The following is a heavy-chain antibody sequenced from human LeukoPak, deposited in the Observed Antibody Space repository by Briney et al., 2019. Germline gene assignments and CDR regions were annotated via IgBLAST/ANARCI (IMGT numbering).Heavy chain of an antibody. J-gene: IGHJ4*02. CDR1: GFTFSSYT. CDR3: AKDTEDSSGYDYFDY. D-gene: IGHD3-22*01. CDR2: ISGSGGST. V-gene: IGHV3-23*01. Sequence: PGGSLRLSCAASGFTFSSYTMSWVRQAPGKGLEWVSAISGSGGSTYYADSVKGRFTISRDNSKNTLYLQMNSLRAEDTAVYYCAKDTEDSSGYDYFDYWGQGTLVTVSS.